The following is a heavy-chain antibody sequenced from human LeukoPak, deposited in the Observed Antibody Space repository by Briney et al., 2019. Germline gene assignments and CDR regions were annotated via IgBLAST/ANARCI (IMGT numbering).Heavy chain of an antibody. CDR3: AKIAAAGTSFDY. D-gene: IGHD6-13*01. J-gene: IGHJ4*02. V-gene: IGHV1-2*02. Sequence: ASVKVSSKASGYTFTGYYMHWVRQAPGQGLEWMGWINPNSGGTNYAQKFQGRVTMTRDTSISTAYMELSRLRSDETAVYYCAKIAAAGTSFDYWGQGTLVTVSS. CDR1: GYTFTGYY. CDR2: INPNSGGT.